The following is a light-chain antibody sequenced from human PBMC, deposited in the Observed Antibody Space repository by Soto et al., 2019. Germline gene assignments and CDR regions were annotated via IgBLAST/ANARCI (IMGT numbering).Light chain of an antibody. V-gene: IGKV1-6*01. CDR1: QGIRND. CDR2: GAS. Sequence: IPSTQSPSSLSATVGDRVTITCRASQGIRNDLGWYQQKPGKAPKLLIHGASSLQSGVPSRFSGSGSGTDFTLTISSLQPDDFATYYCQQYANYPLTFGGGTKVDI. CDR3: QQYANYPLT. J-gene: IGKJ4*01.